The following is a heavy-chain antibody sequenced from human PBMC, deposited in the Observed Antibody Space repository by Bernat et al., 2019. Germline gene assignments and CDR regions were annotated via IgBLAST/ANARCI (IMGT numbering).Heavy chain of an antibody. CDR2: ISYDGSNK. Sequence: QVQLVESGGGVVQPGRSPRLSCAASGFTFSSYAMHWVRQAPGKGLEWVAVISYDGSNKYYADSVKGRFTISRDNSKNTLYLQMNSLRAEDTAVYYCARDSAYTYAVWGQGTLVTVSS. V-gene: IGHV3-30*01. CDR3: ARDSAYTYAV. J-gene: IGHJ4*02. D-gene: IGHD3-10*01. CDR1: GFTFSSYA.